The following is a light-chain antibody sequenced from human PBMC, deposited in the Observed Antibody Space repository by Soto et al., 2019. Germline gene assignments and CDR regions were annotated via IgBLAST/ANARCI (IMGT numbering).Light chain of an antibody. CDR3: SSYTSSSTYV. CDR2: EVS. V-gene: IGLV2-18*02. CDR1: SSDVGGYNR. Sequence: QSVLPQPPSVSGSPGQSVTISCTGTSSDVGGYNRVSWYRQPPGTAPKLMIYEVSSRPSGVPDRFSGSKSGNTASLTISGLQAEDEADYYCSSYTSSSTYVFGTGTKVTVL. J-gene: IGLJ1*01.